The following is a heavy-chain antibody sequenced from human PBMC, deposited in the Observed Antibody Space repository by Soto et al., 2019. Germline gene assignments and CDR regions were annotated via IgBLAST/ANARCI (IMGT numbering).Heavy chain of an antibody. D-gene: IGHD3-16*01. Sequence: QLQLQESGPGLVKPSETLSLTCTVSGGSISSSSYYWGWIRQPPGKGLEWIGSIYYSGYTYYNPSLKSRVTISVDTSKNQFSMKLSAVTAADTAVYYCARHNGPLYVGYYYEMDVWGQGTTVTVSS. V-gene: IGHV4-39*01. CDR1: GGSISSSSYY. CDR3: ARHNGPLYVGYYYEMDV. CDR2: IYYSGYT. J-gene: IGHJ6*02.